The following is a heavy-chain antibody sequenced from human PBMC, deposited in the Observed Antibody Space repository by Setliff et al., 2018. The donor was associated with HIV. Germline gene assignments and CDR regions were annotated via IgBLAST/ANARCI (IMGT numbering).Heavy chain of an antibody. J-gene: IGHJ4*02. D-gene: IGHD3-10*01. V-gene: IGHV4-31*03. CDR2: VYYTGKT. CDR3: ARKYGSGSYLLDS. Sequence: NPSETLSLTCSVSGVSIVSGGFYFSWIRQHPGKGLEWLGTVYYTGKTYSNPSLQSRPSMSIDTIKNQVSLELTSVTAADTAVYFCARKYGSGSYLLDSWGQGTLVTVSS. CDR1: GVSIVSGGFY.